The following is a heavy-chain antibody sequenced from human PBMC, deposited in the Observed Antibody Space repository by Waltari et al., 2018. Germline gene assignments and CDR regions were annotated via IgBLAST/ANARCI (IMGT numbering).Heavy chain of an antibody. CDR2: IHTSGST. Sequence: QVQLQESGPGLVKPSETLSLTCTFSGGSISSYYWSWIRQPAGKGLEWIGRIHTSGSTNYNPSLKSLVTMSVDTSKNQVALKLSSVTAADTAVYYCASTAPSYSGYDIDAFDIWGQGTMVTVSS. CDR1: GGSISSYY. D-gene: IGHD5-12*01. V-gene: IGHV4-4*07. J-gene: IGHJ3*02. CDR3: ASTAPSYSGYDIDAFDI.